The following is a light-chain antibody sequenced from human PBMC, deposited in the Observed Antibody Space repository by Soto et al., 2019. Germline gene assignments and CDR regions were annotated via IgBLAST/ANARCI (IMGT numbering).Light chain of an antibody. V-gene: IGKV1-33*01. J-gene: IGKJ4*01. CDR3: QQYEDLPLT. Sequence: DIQMTQSPSSLSASVGDRVTITCQASQDISNYLNWYQQKPAKAPKLLIFDASNVETGVPSRFSGSGSGTDFTFTIHSLQPEDAATYYCQQYEDLPLTFGGGTKVGIK. CDR1: QDISNY. CDR2: DAS.